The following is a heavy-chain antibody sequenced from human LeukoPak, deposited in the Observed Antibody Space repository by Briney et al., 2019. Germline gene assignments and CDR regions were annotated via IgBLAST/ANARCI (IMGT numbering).Heavy chain of an antibody. V-gene: IGHV3-30*04. CDR3: ARDDALATDGFDS. Sequence: GRSLRLSCVASGFTFTRYAMHWVRQAPGKGLEGVTAVSYDGNDKYYADSVKGRFTISRDNSKNTVYLQMNSLRAEDTAVYYCARDDALATDGFDSWGQGTLVTVSS. D-gene: IGHD5-24*01. CDR2: VSYDGNDK. CDR1: GFTFTRYA. J-gene: IGHJ4*02.